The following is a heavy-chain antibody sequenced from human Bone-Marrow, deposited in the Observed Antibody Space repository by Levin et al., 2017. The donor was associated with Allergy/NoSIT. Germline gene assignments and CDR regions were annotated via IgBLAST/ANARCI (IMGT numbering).Heavy chain of an antibody. J-gene: IGHJ6*02. CDR1: GFTFSSYW. V-gene: IGHV3-7*01. CDR3: AREEFEQLVLDYYYYGMDV. D-gene: IGHD6-6*01. Sequence: PGGSLRLSCAASGFTFSSYWMSWVRQAPGKGLEWVANIKQDGSEKYYVDSVKGRFTISRDNAKNSLYLQMNSLRAEDTAVYYCAREEFEQLVLDYYYYGMDVWGQGTTVTVSS. CDR2: IKQDGSEK.